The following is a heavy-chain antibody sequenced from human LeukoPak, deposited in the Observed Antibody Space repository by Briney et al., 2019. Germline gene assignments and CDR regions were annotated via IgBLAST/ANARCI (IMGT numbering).Heavy chain of an antibody. Sequence: GASVKVSCKASGYTFTSYYMHWVRQAPGQGLEWMGIINPSGGSTSYAQKFQGRVTMTRDTSTSTVYMELSSLRSEDTAVYYCARDRPADYYDSSGLDYWGQGTLVTVSS. CDR3: ARDRPADYYDSSGLDY. CDR2: INPSGGST. J-gene: IGHJ4*02. D-gene: IGHD3-22*01. CDR1: GYTFTSYY. V-gene: IGHV1-46*01.